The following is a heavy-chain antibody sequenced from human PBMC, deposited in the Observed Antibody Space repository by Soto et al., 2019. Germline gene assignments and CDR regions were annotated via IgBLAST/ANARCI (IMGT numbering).Heavy chain of an antibody. CDR1: GGSISSGGYY. CDR3: ARVRSEWLRLRDYYYYMDV. D-gene: IGHD5-12*01. Sequence: SETLSLTCTVSGGSISSGGYYWSWIRQHPGKGLEWIGYIYYSGSTYYNPSLKSRVTISVDTSKNQFSLKLSSVTAADTAVYYCARVRSEWLRLRDYYYYMDVWGKGTTVTVSS. CDR2: IYYSGST. V-gene: IGHV4-31*03. J-gene: IGHJ6*03.